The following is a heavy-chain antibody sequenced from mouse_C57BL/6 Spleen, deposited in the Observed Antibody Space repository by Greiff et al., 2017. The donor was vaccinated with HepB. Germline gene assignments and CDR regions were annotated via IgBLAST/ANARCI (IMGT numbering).Heavy chain of an antibody. J-gene: IGHJ4*01. D-gene: IGHD1-1*01. V-gene: IGHV1-15*01. CDR2: IDPETGGT. CDR3: TRTVTTVVHYYAMDY. Sequence: SGAELVRPGASVTLSCKASGYTFTDYEMHWVKQTPVHGLEWIGAIDPETGGTAYNQKFKGKAILTADKSSSTAYMALRSLTSEDSAVYYCTRTVTTVVHYYAMDYWGQGTSVTVSS. CDR1: GYTFTDYE.